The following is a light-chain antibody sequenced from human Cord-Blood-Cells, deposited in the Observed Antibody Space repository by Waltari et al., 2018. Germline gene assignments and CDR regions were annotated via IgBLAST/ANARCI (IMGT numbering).Light chain of an antibody. Sequence: DIVMTQSPDSLAVSPGEGATMHCKSSQSVLYSSNNKNYLAWYQQKPGQPPKLLIYWASTREPGVPDRFSGSGSGTDFTLTISSLQAEDVAVYYCQQYYSTPLTFGGGTKVEIK. CDR2: WAS. CDR3: QQYYSTPLT. J-gene: IGKJ4*01. V-gene: IGKV4-1*01. CDR1: QSVLYSSNNKNY.